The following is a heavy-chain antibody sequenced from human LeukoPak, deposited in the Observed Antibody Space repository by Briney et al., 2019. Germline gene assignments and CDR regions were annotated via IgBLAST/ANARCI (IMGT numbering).Heavy chain of an antibody. V-gene: IGHV3-23*01. CDR1: GFTFSSYA. CDR2: ISGSGGST. D-gene: IGHD3-16*02. Sequence: GGSLRLSCAASGFTFSSYAMSWVRQAPGKGLEWVSAISGSGGSTYYADSVKGRFTISRDNSKNTLYLQMNSLRAEDTAVYYCAKGDLYDYVWGSYRYPSPYYFDYWGQGTLVTVSS. J-gene: IGHJ4*02. CDR3: AKGDLYDYVWGSYRYPSPYYFDY.